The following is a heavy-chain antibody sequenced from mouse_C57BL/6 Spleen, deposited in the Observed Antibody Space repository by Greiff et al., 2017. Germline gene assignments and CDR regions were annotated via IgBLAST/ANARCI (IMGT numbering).Heavy chain of an antibody. CDR3: TTKDYDGSWFAD. J-gene: IGHJ3*01. CDR1: GFNIKDYY. Sequence: EVQLQQSGAELVRPGASVKLSCTASGFNIKDYYMHWVKQRPEQGLEWIGRIDPEDGDTEYAPKFQGKATMTADTSSNTAYLQLSSLTSEDTAVYYCTTKDYDGSWFADWGQGTLVTGSA. D-gene: IGHD2-4*01. V-gene: IGHV14-1*01. CDR2: IDPEDGDT.